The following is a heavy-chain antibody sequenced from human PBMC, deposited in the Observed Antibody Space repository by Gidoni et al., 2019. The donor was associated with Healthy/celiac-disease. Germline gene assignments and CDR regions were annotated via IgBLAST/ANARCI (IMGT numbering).Heavy chain of an antibody. V-gene: IGHV3-23*01. D-gene: IGHD3-3*01. Sequence: EVQLFESGGGLVQPGGSLRLSWASSGFTVSSYAMSWVRQAPGEGLEWVSAITGSGGSTYYADSVKGRFTISRDNSKNPLYLQMNRLRAEDTAVYYCAKDSARTYYDFWSGYYTNRFDPWGQGTLVTVPP. CDR2: ITGSGGST. CDR3: AKDSARTYYDFWSGYYTNRFDP. CDR1: GFTVSSYA. J-gene: IGHJ5*02.